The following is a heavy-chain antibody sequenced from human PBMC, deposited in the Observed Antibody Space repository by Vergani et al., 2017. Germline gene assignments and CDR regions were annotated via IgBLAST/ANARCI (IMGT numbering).Heavy chain of an antibody. CDR2: IIPMLGIA. V-gene: IGHV1-69*02. Sequence: QVQLVQSGAEVKKPGSSVKVSCKASGGTFSSYTISWVRQAPGQGLEWMGRIIPMLGIANYAQNFQGRVTIIADKSTTTAYMDLSSLRSEDTAVYYCAKDYNIMGALDYWGQGTLVAVSS. D-gene: IGHD1-26*01. CDR1: GGTFSSYT. J-gene: IGHJ4*02. CDR3: AKDYNIMGALDY.